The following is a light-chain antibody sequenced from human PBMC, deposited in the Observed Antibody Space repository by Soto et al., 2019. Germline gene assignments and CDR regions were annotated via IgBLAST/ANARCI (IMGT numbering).Light chain of an antibody. CDR1: QSIGSW. CDR3: QQYYSYPRT. J-gene: IGKJ1*01. Sequence: DIQMTQSPSILSASVGDRVTITCRASQSIGSWVAWYQQKPGRAPNLLIHKASHLESGVPSRFSGSGSGTDFTLTISCLQSEDFATYCCQQYYSYPRTFGQGTKVDIK. CDR2: KAS. V-gene: IGKV1-5*03.